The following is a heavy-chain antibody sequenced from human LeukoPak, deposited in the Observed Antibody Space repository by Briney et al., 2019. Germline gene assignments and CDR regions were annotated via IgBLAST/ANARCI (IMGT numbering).Heavy chain of an antibody. CDR3: ARHAYCGGDCFGGAFEI. J-gene: IGHJ3*02. Sequence: KASETLSLTCTVSGGSISYYYWGWIRQPPGKGLEWIGYVYYSGSTSYNPSLKSRVTISLDTSKHQFSLKLNSVTAADTAVYYCARHAYCGGDCFGGAFEIWGQGTMVTVSS. V-gene: IGHV4-59*08. D-gene: IGHD2-21*02. CDR1: GGSISYYY. CDR2: VYYSGST.